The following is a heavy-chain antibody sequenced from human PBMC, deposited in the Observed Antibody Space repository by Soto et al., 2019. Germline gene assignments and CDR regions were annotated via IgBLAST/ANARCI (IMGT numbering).Heavy chain of an antibody. V-gene: IGHV1-18*04. CDR2: ISAYNGNT. Sequence: ASVKVSCKASGYTFTSYGISWVRQAPGQGLEWMGWISAYNGNTNYAQKLQGRGTMTTDTSTSTAYMELRSLRSDDTAVYYCARDGKITMVRGVSYYYGMDVWGQGTTVTVSS. D-gene: IGHD3-10*01. CDR1: GYTFTSYG. J-gene: IGHJ6*02. CDR3: ARDGKITMVRGVSYYYGMDV.